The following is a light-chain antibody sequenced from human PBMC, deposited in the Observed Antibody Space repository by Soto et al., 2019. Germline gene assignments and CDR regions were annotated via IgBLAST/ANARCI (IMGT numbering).Light chain of an antibody. V-gene: IGLV2-14*01. CDR2: EVS. Sequence: QSVLTQPASVSGSPGQSITISFTGSSSDVGDYNYVSWYQQHPGEAPKLMIFEVSHRPSGVSNRFSASKSGNTASLTISGLQAEDEADYYCSSYRSRSLYVFGTGTKVTVL. CDR3: SSYRSRSLYV. J-gene: IGLJ1*01. CDR1: SSDVGDYNY.